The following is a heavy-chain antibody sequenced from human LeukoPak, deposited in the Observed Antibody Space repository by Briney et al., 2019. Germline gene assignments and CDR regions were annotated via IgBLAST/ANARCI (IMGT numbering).Heavy chain of an antibody. CDR1: GGSISSSSYY. J-gene: IGHJ4*02. V-gene: IGHV4-39*01. CDR2: IYYSGST. CDR3: AVGVMVRGVIVGY. D-gene: IGHD3-10*01. Sequence: SETLSLTCTVSGGSISSSSYYWGWIRQPPGKGLEWIGSIYYSGSTYYNPSLKSRVTISVDTSKNQFSLKLSSVTAADTAVYYCAVGVMVRGVIVGYWGQGTLVTVSS.